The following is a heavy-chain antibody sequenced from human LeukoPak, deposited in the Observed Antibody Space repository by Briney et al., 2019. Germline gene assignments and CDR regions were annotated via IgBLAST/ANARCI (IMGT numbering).Heavy chain of an antibody. V-gene: IGHV3-33*06. CDR1: GFTFSSYG. J-gene: IGHJ4*02. CDR2: ICYDGSNK. CDR3: AKVSPMGYCSSTSCYIDY. Sequence: PGRSLRLSCAASGFTFSSYGMHWVRQAPGKGLEWVAVICYDGSNKYYADSVKGRFTISRDNSKNTLYLQMNSMRAEDTAVYYCAKVSPMGYCSSTSCYIDYWGQGTLVTVSS. D-gene: IGHD2-2*02.